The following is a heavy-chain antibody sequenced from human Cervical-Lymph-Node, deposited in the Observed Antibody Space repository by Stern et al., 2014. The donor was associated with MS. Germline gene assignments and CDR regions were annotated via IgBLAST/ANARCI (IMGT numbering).Heavy chain of an antibody. Sequence: QLQLQESGPGLVKPSQTLSLTCTVSGGSISSGDYYWSWIRQPPGKGLEWIGYIYYSGSTHYNPSLKSRVTLSIDTSQNQFLLTVISVTAADTAVYYCASANCSSTSCPNWFDPWGQGTLVTVSS. D-gene: IGHD2-2*01. CDR2: IYYSGST. V-gene: IGHV4-30-4*01. J-gene: IGHJ5*02. CDR3: ASANCSSTSCPNWFDP. CDR1: GGSISSGDYY.